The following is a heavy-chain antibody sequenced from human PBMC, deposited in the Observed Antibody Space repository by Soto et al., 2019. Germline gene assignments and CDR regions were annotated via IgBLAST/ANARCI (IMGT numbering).Heavy chain of an antibody. J-gene: IGHJ3*02. CDR3: ARDRNRGSRPDAFDI. Sequence: SETLSLTCTVSDYSIGSGYYWGWIRQPPGKGLEWIGSIIHSGNTNYNPSLKSRVTMSVDTSKNQFSLKLSSVIAADTAVYYCARDRNRGSRPDAFDIWGQGTMVTVSS. CDR1: DYSIGSGYY. CDR2: IIHSGNT. D-gene: IGHD1-26*01. V-gene: IGHV4-38-2*02.